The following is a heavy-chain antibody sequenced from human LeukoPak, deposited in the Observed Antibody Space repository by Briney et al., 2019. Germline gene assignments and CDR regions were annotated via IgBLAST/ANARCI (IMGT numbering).Heavy chain of an antibody. J-gene: IGHJ4*02. D-gene: IGHD6-19*01. CDR2: IIPIFGTA. Sequence: ASVKVSCKASGGTFISYAISWVRQAPGQGLEWMGGIIPIFGTANYAQKFQGRVTITADESTSTAYMELSSLRSEDTAVYYCARGPISGWSADYWGQGTLVTVSS. V-gene: IGHV1-69*13. CDR3: ARGPISGWSADY. CDR1: GGTFISYA.